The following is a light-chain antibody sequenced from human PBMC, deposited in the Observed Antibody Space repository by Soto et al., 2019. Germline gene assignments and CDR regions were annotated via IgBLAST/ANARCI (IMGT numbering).Light chain of an antibody. CDR2: AAS. V-gene: IGKV1-39*01. CDR3: QQSYSTTWT. J-gene: IGKJ1*01. CDR1: QGISTY. Sequence: DIKMTQSPSSLSASVGDRVTITCRASQGISTYLNWYQQKPGKAPKLLIYAASSLQSGVPSRFSGSGSETDFTLTVSSLQPEDFASYSCQQSYSTTWTFGQGSMV.